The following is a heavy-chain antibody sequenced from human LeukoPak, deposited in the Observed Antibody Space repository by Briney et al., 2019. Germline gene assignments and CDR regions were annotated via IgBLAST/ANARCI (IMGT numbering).Heavy chain of an antibody. CDR3: ARGRVGDSSGYLSDY. J-gene: IGHJ4*02. CDR2: IYHSGST. V-gene: IGHV4-30-2*01. CDR1: GGSISSGGYS. Sequence: PSETMSLTCAVSGGSISSGGYSWSWIRQPPGKGLEWIGYIYHSGSTYYNPSLKSRVTISVDTSKNQFSLKLSSVTAADTAVYYCARGRVGDSSGYLSDYWGQGTLVTVSS. D-gene: IGHD3-22*01.